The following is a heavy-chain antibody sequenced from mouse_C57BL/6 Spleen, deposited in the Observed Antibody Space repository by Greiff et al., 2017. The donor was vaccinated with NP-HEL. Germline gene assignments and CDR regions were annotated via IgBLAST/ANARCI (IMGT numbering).Heavy chain of an antibody. D-gene: IGHD4-1*01. Sequence: EVNVVESGGGLVQPGGSMKLSCAASGFTFSDAWMDWVRQSPEKGLEWVAEIRNKANNHATYYAESVKGRFTISRDDSKSSVYLQMNSLRAEDTGIYYCTRLTGTTWFAYWGQGTLVTVSA. CDR3: TRLTGTTWFAY. J-gene: IGHJ3*01. CDR1: GFTFSDAW. CDR2: IRNKANNHAT. V-gene: IGHV6-6*01.